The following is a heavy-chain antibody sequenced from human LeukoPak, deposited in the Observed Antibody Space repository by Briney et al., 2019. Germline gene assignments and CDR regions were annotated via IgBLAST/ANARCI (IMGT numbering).Heavy chain of an antibody. D-gene: IGHD3-22*01. J-gene: IGHJ1*01. Sequence: GGSLRLSYAASGFTVSSNYMSWVRQAPGKGLQWVSVIYSGGSTYYADSVKGRFTISRDNSKNTLYLQMNSLRAEDTAVYYCARQDRYRYYYDSSGHISHWGQGTLVTVSS. CDR3: ARQDRYRYYYDSSGHISH. V-gene: IGHV3-53*01. CDR1: GFTVSSNY. CDR2: IYSGGST.